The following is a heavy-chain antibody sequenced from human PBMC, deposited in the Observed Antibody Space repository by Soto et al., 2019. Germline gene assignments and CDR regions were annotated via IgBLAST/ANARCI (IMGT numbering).Heavy chain of an antibody. CDR2: IGTAGDT. D-gene: IGHD2-15*01. V-gene: IGHV3-13*01. J-gene: IGHJ4*02. Sequence: GSLRLSCEASGFTFSGFDMHWVRQPTGKGLEWVSTIGTAGDTYYAVSVKGRFTISRDNAKNSLSLQMNSLRAGDTAVYFCARGQEVGAHFFDYWGQGNQVTVAS. CDR1: GFTFSGFD. CDR3: ARGQEVGAHFFDY.